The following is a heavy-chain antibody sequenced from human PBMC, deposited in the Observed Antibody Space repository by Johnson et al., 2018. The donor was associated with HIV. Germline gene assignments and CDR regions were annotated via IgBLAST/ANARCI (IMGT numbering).Heavy chain of an antibody. CDR3: ARDFSYRYDGDGWADAFDI. Sequence: QVQLVESGGGVVQPGRSLRLSCAASGFTFSSYAMHWVRQAPGKGLEWVVVISYDGSNKYYADYVQGRFTISSDNYKNTLYIQMNTLRAEDTAVYYGARDFSYRYDGDGWADAFDIWGQGTMVTVST. D-gene: IGHD2-21*01. CDR2: ISYDGSNK. J-gene: IGHJ3*02. V-gene: IGHV3-30-3*01. CDR1: GFTFSSYA.